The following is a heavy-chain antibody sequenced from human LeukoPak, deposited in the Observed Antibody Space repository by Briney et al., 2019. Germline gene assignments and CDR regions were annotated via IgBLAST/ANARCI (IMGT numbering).Heavy chain of an antibody. D-gene: IGHD1-1*01. CDR2: IYHTGRT. V-gene: IGHV4-30-2*01. CDR1: GGSIIVAAYS. CDR3: ARDLFRDNWNDVGWLDP. Sequence: SETLSLTCAVSGGSIIVAAYSWSWIRQPPGKGLEWIGYIYHTGRTSYNPSLKSRVTISVDTSKNQFSLKLSSVTAADTAVYYCARDLFRDNWNDVGWLDPWGQGTLVTVSS. J-gene: IGHJ5*02.